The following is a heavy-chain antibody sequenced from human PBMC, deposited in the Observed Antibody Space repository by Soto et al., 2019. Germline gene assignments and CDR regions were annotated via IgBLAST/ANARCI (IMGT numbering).Heavy chain of an antibody. CDR3: ARDYDFWSGYPYYYGMDV. D-gene: IGHD3-3*01. CDR1: VGSISSGGYY. Sequence: SETLSLTCTVSVGSISSGGYYWSWIRQHPGKGLEWIGYIYYSGSTYYNPSLKSRVTISVDTSKNQFSLKLSSVTAADTAVYYCARDYDFWSGYPYYYGMDVWGQGTTVTVSS. CDR2: IYYSGST. J-gene: IGHJ6*02. V-gene: IGHV4-31*03.